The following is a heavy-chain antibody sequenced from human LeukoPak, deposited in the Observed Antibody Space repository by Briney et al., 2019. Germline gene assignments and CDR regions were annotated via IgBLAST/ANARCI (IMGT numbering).Heavy chain of an antibody. J-gene: IGHJ6*03. D-gene: IGHD6-19*01. Sequence: RASVKVSCKACGNIFTSYYLHWVRQPPGQGLEWMVIINPSGGSTNYAQQFQGRVTMTRDISTSTVYMELSSLRSEDTAVYYCATGAYSSGLYYMDVWGKGNTVTISS. V-gene: IGHV1-46*01. CDR3: ATGAYSSGLYYMDV. CDR1: GNIFTSYY. CDR2: INPSGGST.